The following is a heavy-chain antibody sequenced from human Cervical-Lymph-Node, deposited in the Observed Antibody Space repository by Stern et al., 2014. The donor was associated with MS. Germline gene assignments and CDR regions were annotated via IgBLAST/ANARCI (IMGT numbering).Heavy chain of an antibody. D-gene: IGHD6-6*01. CDR2: INPIRGVT. J-gene: IGHJ5*02. CDR3: AKDYSSSSSNWCDP. V-gene: IGHV1-2*02. Sequence: VQLVESEAEVKKPGASVKVSCKASGYTFNYYMHWVRQAPRQGPEWMGRINPIRGVTAYARKFQGRVTMTRGTSISTAATELSRLRSDDTAVYYCAKDYSSSSSNWCDPWGQGTLGTVSS. CDR1: GYTFNYY.